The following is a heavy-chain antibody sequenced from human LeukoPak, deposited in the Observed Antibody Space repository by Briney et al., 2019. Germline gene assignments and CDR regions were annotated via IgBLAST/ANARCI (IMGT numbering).Heavy chain of an antibody. D-gene: IGHD3-10*01. CDR1: GYTFTIYG. CDR3: ASARTGGFGELLLEY. CDR2: ISVYNGNT. V-gene: IGHV1-18*01. J-gene: IGHJ4*02. Sequence: GPSLKVSCTASGYTFTIYGISWVRQAPGQGLEWRGWISVYNGNTNSAQKLQGRVTMTTATSTSTAYMELRSLRCDDTAVYYCASARTGGFGELLLEYWGQGTLVTVSS.